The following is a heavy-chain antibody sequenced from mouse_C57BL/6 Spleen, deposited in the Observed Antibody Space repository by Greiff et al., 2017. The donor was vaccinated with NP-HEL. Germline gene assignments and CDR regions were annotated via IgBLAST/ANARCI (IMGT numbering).Heavy chain of an antibody. Sequence: EVQVVESGGDLVKPGGSLKLSCAASGFTFSSYGMSWVRQTPDKRLEWVATISSGGSYTYYPDSVKGRFTISRDNAKNTLYLQMSSLKSEDTAMYYCARQNYDYEEPWFAYWGQGTLVTVSA. CDR1: GFTFSSYG. CDR2: ISSGGSYT. D-gene: IGHD2-4*01. V-gene: IGHV5-6*01. CDR3: ARQNYDYEEPWFAY. J-gene: IGHJ3*01.